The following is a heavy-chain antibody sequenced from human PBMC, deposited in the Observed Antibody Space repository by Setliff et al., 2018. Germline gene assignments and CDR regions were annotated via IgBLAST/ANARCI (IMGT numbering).Heavy chain of an antibody. Sequence: GGSLRLSCAASGFTFSSYTMSWVRQAPGKGLEWVSAISGSGGNTYYADSVKGRFTISRDNSNNTLYLQMNSLRADDTATYYCAKDDQIRGHNLDYWGQGTLVTVAS. J-gene: IGHJ4*02. CDR2: ISGSGGNT. CDR1: GFTFSSYT. CDR3: AKDDQIRGHNLDY. V-gene: IGHV3-23*01. D-gene: IGHD3-10*01.